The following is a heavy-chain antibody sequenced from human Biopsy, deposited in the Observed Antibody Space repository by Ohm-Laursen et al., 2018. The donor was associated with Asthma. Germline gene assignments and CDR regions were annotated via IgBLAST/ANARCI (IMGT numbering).Heavy chain of an antibody. D-gene: IGHD6-6*01. CDR2: IYYSGRT. J-gene: IGHJ2*01. Sequence: SETLSLTWIVSGDAMSTSGSYWGWIRQSPGKGLEWIGSIYYSGRTYYNPSLESRFTISADTSKNHFSLKVTSLTAADTAVYYCARAVSSSSYWYFDLWGRGDLVTVSS. V-gene: IGHV4-39*02. CDR3: ARAVSSSSYWYFDL. CDR1: GDAMSTSGSY.